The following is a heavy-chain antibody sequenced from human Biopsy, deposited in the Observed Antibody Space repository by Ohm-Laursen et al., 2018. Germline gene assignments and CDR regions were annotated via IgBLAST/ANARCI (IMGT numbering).Heavy chain of an antibody. CDR1: GGSTNDYF. CDR3: ARTPGKAVAGRFLDL. J-gene: IGHJ2*01. V-gene: IGHV4-4*07. CDR2: IYSSGGS. Sequence: TLSLTCRVSGGSTNDYFWSWIRQPAGETLEWIGRIYSSGGSSYNPSLKSRISMSMDTSNNQFSLTLTSVIAADTAVYYCARTPGKAVAGRFLDLWSRGTLVTVSS. D-gene: IGHD6-19*01.